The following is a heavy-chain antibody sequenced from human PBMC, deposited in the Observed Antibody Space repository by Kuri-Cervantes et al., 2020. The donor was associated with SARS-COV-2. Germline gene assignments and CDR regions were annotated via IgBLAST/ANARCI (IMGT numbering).Heavy chain of an antibody. Sequence: SVKVSCKTSGYTFTDYYIHWVRQAPGQGLEWMGRIIPILGIANYAQKFQGRVTITADKSTSTAHMELSSLRSEDTAVYYCAADMAYCGGDCYSNYYYYYGMDVWGQGTTVTVSS. CDR3: AADMAYCGGDCYSNYYYYYGMDV. J-gene: IGHJ6*02. D-gene: IGHD2-21*02. CDR1: GYTFTDYY. V-gene: IGHV1-69*04. CDR2: IIPILGIA.